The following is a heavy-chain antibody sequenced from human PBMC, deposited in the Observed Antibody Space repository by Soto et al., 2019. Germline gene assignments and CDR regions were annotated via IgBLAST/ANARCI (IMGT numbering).Heavy chain of an antibody. CDR2: IYHSGSA. V-gene: IGHV4-38-2*02. CDR1: GYSISSGYY. Sequence: ETLSLTCAVSGYSISSGYYWGWIRQPPGKGLEWIGSIYHSGSAYSNPSLKSRVAISVDTSKNQISLNLTSVTAADTAVYYCAREWKQDYYYYGMDVWGQGTTVTVSS. J-gene: IGHJ6*02. CDR3: AREWKQDYYYYGMDV. D-gene: IGHD1-1*01.